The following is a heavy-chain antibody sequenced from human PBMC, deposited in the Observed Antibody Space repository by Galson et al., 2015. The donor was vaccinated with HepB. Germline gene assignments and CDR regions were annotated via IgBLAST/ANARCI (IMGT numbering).Heavy chain of an antibody. J-gene: IGHJ4*02. CDR2: IRGGGDGA. D-gene: IGHD4-11*01. CDR3: AKDPDFDFYSEKSTTFDH. Sequence: SLRLSCAASGFPFGSYAMSWVRLAPGKGLEWVSTIRGGGDGAYYAESVRGRFTISRDNSNRTLYLQMTSLSAEDTAMYYCAKDPDFDFYSEKSTTFDHWGRGIQVTVSS. CDR1: GFPFGSYA. V-gene: IGHV3-23*01.